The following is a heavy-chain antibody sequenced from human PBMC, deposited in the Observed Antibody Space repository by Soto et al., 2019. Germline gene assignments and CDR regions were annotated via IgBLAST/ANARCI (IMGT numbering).Heavy chain of an antibody. Sequence: PSETLSLTCTVSGGSISSGDYYWSWIRQPPGKGLEWIGYIYYSGSTYYNPSLKSRVTISVDTSKNQFSLKLSSVTAADTAVYYWAKDPFSITFLGVKGRKGWGKGTTATVS. CDR2: IYYSGST. V-gene: IGHV4-30-4*01. CDR3: AKDPFSITFLGVKGRKG. D-gene: IGHD3-16*01. CDR1: GGSISSGDYY. J-gene: IGHJ6*03.